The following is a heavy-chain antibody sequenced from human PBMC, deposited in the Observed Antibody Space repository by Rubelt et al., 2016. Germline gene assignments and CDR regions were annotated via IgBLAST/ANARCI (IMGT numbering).Heavy chain of an antibody. Sequence: QVQLVQSGAEVKKPGASVKVSCKASGYTFTSYGISWVRQAPGQGLEWMGWISAYNGNTNYAQKLLGSVTMTTNSSPSPAYMELRSLRSYDSAVYYCARQSFSSGPHGGYWGQGTLVTVSS. CDR2: ISAYNGNT. D-gene: IGHD2-15*01. CDR3: ARQSFSSGPHGGY. J-gene: IGHJ4*02. V-gene: IGHV1-18*01. CDR1: GYTFTSYG.